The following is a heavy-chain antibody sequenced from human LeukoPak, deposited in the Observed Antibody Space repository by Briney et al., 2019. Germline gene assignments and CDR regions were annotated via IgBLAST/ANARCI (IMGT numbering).Heavy chain of an antibody. CDR2: ISGSGGST. V-gene: IGHV3-23*01. CDR1: GFTFSSYG. CDR3: AKAGSGYKTSDDY. J-gene: IGHJ4*02. Sequence: TGGSLRLSCAASGFTFSSYGMSWVRQAPGKRLEWVSAISGSGGSTYYADSVKGRFTISRDNSKNTLYLQMNSLRAEDTAVYYCAKAGSGYKTSDDYWGQGTLVTVSS. D-gene: IGHD3-22*01.